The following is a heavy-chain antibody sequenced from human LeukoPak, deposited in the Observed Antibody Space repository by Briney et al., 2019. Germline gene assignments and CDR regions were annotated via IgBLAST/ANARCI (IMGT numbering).Heavy chain of an antibody. CDR3: ASLCSSTSCYSQSY. V-gene: IGHV3-74*01. CDR2: INSDGSST. Sequence: GGSLRLSCAASGFTFSNYWMHWVRQAPGKGLVWVSRINSDGSSTSYADSVKGRFTISRDNAKNTLYLQMNSLRAEDTAVYYCASLCSSTSCYSQSYWGQGTLVTVSS. CDR1: GFTFSNYW. D-gene: IGHD2-2*02. J-gene: IGHJ4*02.